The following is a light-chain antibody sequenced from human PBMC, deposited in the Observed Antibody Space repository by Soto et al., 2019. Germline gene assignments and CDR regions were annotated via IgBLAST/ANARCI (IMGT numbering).Light chain of an antibody. Sequence: GTRIIEASQSITSSFLAWYQQKPGKAPRLLIYGASSRATGIPERFSGTGAETEFTPSINSLQSEHSSGTSCPHYETPTSAFGHGTKVDIK. CDR3: PHYETPTSA. CDR2: GAS. V-gene: IGKV3-20*01. CDR1: QSITSSF. J-gene: IGKJ1*01.